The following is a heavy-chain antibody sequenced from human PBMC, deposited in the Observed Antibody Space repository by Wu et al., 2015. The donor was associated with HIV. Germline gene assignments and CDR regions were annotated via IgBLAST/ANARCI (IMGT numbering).Heavy chain of an antibody. D-gene: IGHD4-23*01. CDR1: GGTFSSYA. Sequence: QVQLVQSGAEVKKPGSSVKVSCKASGGTFSSYAVIWVRQAPGQGLEWMGGVIPIFDSRKYAQKFQGRVTITADESTSTAYMELSRLTSEDTAIYYCAVVRWELAEGRNYYAMDVWGRGTT. CDR3: AVVRWELAEGRNYYAMDV. V-gene: IGHV1-69*12. CDR2: VIPIFDSR. J-gene: IGHJ6*02.